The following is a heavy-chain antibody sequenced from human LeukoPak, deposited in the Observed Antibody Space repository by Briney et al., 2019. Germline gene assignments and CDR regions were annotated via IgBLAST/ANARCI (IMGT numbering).Heavy chain of an antibody. Sequence: GASVKVSCKASGGTFSSYAISWVRQAPGQGLEWMGGIIPIFGTASYAQKFQGRVTITTDESTSTAYMELSSLRSEDTAVYYCASCNYYDSSGYYPYYFDYWGQGTLVTVSS. CDR1: GGTFSSYA. CDR3: ASCNYYDSSGYYPYYFDY. D-gene: IGHD3-22*01. CDR2: IIPIFGTA. J-gene: IGHJ4*02. V-gene: IGHV1-69*05.